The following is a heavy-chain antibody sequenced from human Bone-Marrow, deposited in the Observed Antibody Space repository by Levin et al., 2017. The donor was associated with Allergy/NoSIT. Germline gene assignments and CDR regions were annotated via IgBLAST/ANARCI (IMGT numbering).Heavy chain of an antibody. J-gene: IGHJ4*02. Sequence: GESLKISCTASGFTFSSYTMHWVRQAPGKGLEWVAVISYDGSNKYYADSVKGRFTISRDNSKNTLYLQMNSLRAEDTAVYYCARALSGERYCISTSCYTLGDYWGQGTLVTVSS. D-gene: IGHD2-2*02. CDR1: GFTFSSYT. CDR2: ISYDGSNK. CDR3: ARALSGERYCISTSCYTLGDY. V-gene: IGHV3-30-3*01.